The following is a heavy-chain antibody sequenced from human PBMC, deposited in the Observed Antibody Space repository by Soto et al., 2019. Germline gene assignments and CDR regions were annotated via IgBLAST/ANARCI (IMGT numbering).Heavy chain of an antibody. J-gene: IGHJ6*02. Sequence: GGSLRLSCAASGFSFSTYLMSWVRQAPGKGLEWVANIKQGGNEKFYVDSVKGRFTISRDNDKKSLYLQMDSLRVEDTAVYYCVGALTYEVPYYYYGMDVWGQGTTVTVSS. CDR3: VGALTYEVPYYYYGMDV. V-gene: IGHV3-7*01. D-gene: IGHD3-16*01. CDR2: IKQGGNEK. CDR1: GFSFSTYL.